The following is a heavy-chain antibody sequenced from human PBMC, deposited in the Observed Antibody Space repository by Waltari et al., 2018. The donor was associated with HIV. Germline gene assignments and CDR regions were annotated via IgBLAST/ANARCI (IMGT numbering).Heavy chain of an antibody. CDR3: ARGRGDCSGGSCYPRFDY. CDR1: GGSISSYY. V-gene: IGHV4-59*01. CDR2: IYYSGST. D-gene: IGHD2-15*01. Sequence: QVQLQESGPGLVKPSETLSLTCTVSGGSISSYYWSWIRQPPGKGLEWIGYIYYSGSTNYNPSLKSRVTISVDTSKNQFSLKLSSVTAADTAVYYCARGRGDCSGGSCYPRFDYWGQGTLVTVSS. J-gene: IGHJ4*02.